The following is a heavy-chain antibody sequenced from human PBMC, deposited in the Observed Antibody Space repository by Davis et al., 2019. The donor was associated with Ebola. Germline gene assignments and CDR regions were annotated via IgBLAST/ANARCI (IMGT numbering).Heavy chain of an antibody. D-gene: IGHD1-26*01. CDR2: ISAYNGNT. V-gene: IGHV1-18*01. Sequence: AASVEVSCRASGYTFTSYGISWVRQAPGQGLEWMGWISAYNGNTNYAQKLQGRVTMTTDTSTSTAYMELRSLRSDDTAVYYCARDPVVGAMDYWGQGTLVTVSS. CDR3: ARDPVVGAMDY. CDR1: GYTFTSYG. J-gene: IGHJ4*02.